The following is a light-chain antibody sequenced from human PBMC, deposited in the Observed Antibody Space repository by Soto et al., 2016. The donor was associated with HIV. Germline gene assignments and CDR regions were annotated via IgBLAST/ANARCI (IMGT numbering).Light chain of an antibody. V-gene: IGKV1-39*01. Sequence: DIQMTQSPSSLSASVGDRLTITCRASQSVSSYLNWYQQKPGKAPKLLIYAASVCKVGSHQGSVAVDLGQISLSPSAVCNLKILQLTTVQQSYSTPRTFGLGDQAGDQT. CDR1: QSVSSY. CDR3: QQSYSTPRT. J-gene: IGKJ2*01. CDR2: AAS.